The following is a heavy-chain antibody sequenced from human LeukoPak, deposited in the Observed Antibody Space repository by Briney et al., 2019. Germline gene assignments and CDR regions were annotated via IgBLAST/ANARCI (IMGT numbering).Heavy chain of an antibody. J-gene: IGHJ4*02. V-gene: IGHV4-39*07. D-gene: IGHD3-22*01. CDR2: IYYSGST. CDR1: GGSISSSSYY. Sequence: SETLSLTCTVSGGSISSSSYYWGWIRQPPGKGLEWIGSIYYSGSTYYNPSLKSRVTISVDTSKNQFSLKVSSVTAADTAVYFCARDSYYDSSGYYSLFDYWGQGALVTVSS. CDR3: ARDSYYDSSGYYSLFDY.